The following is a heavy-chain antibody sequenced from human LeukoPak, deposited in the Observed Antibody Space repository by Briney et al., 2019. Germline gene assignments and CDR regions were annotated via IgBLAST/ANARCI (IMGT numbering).Heavy chain of an antibody. D-gene: IGHD3-9*01. CDR2: ISAYNGNT. Sequence: ASVKVSCKASGYTFTSYGISWVRQAPGQGLEWMGWISAYNGNTNYAQKLQGRVTMTTDTSTSTAYMELRSLRSDDAAVYYCARADILTGYRPYDFDYWGQGTLVTVSS. V-gene: IGHV1-18*01. CDR3: ARADILTGYRPYDFDY. J-gene: IGHJ4*02. CDR1: GYTFTSYG.